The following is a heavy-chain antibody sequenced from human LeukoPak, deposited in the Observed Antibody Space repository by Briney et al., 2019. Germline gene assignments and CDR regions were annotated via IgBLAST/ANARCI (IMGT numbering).Heavy chain of an antibody. D-gene: IGHD6-19*01. Sequence: GGSLRLSCAASGFTFSDYYMSWIRQAPGKGLEWVSYISSSGTTIYYADSVKGRFTISRDIAKNSLCLQMNSLRAVDTAVYYCARMLGTAFNPGIAVAGDYWGQGTLVTVSS. CDR3: ARMLGTAFNPGIAVAGDY. CDR1: GFTFSDYY. V-gene: IGHV3-11*01. CDR2: ISSSGTTI. J-gene: IGHJ4*02.